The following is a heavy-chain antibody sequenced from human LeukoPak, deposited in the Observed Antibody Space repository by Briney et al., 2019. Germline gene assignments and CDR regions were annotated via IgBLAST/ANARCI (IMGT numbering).Heavy chain of an antibody. CDR3: ARSCSSTSCYGL. V-gene: IGHV3-21*01. Sequence: GGSLRLSCAASGFTFSSYSMNWVRQAPGKGLEWVSSISSSSSYIYYADSVKGRFTISRDNAKNSLYLQMNSLRAEDTAVYYCARSCSSTSCYGLWGQGTLVTVSS. CDR2: ISSSSSYI. CDR1: GFTFSSYS. D-gene: IGHD2-2*01. J-gene: IGHJ4*02.